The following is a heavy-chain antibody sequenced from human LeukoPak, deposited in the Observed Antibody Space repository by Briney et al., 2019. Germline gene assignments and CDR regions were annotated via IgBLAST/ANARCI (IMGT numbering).Heavy chain of an antibody. J-gene: IGHJ4*02. CDR3: ASRLQGLRYFDY. V-gene: IGHV4-30-2*01. D-gene: IGHD3-16*01. Sequence: SETLSLTCAVSGGSISSGGYSWSWIRQPPGKGLEWIGYIYHSGSTYYNPSLKSRVTISVDRSKNQFSLKLCSVTAADTAVYYCASRLQGLRYFDYWGQGTLVTVSS. CDR2: IYHSGST. CDR1: GGSISSGGYS.